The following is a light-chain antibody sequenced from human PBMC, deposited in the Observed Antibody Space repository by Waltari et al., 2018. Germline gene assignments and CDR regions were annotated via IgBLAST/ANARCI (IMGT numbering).Light chain of an antibody. V-gene: IGLV2-11*01. CDR2: DGA. Sequence: QSALTQPRSVSGSPGQSVTISCAGTSSGVGVYLYVSWFQQYSGTAPNFIIYDGANRPSGVTDGLSGSRYENAASLSSSGLQHEDEADYYCWSHTGRYTSVVFGGGTKLTVL. CDR3: WSHTGRYTSVV. CDR1: SSGVGVYLY. J-gene: IGLJ3*02.